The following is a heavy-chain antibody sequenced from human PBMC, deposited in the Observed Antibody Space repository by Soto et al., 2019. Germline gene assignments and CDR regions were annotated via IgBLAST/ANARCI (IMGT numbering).Heavy chain of an antibody. CDR2: ISYDGSNK. Sequence: QVQLVESGGGVVQPGRSLRLSCAASGFTFSSYGMHWVRQAPGKGLEWVAVISYDGSNKYYADSVKGRFTISRDNSKNTLYLQMTSRRAEDRAVYYCAKVSVSSRDEVDYYYGMDVWGQGTTVTVSS. J-gene: IGHJ6*02. D-gene: IGHD6-13*01. V-gene: IGHV3-30*18. CDR1: GFTFSSYG. CDR3: AKVSVSSRDEVDYYYGMDV.